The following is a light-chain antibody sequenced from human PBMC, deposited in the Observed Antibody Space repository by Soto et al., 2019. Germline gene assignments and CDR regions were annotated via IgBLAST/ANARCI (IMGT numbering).Light chain of an antibody. J-gene: IGLJ1*01. V-gene: IGLV2-14*01. CDR2: DVS. CDR1: SSDVGGYNY. CDR3: SSYTSSSFYV. Sequence: QSALTQPASVSGSPGQSITISCTGTSSDVGGYNYVSWYQQHPGKAPTLMSYDVSNRPSGVSNRFSGSKSGNTASLTISGLQSEDEADYYCSSYTSSSFYVFGNGTKVTVL.